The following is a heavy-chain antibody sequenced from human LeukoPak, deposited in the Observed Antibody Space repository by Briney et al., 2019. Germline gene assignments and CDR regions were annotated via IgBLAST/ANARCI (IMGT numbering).Heavy chain of an antibody. V-gene: IGHV1-69*04. CDR3: ARGSPLYSSGWAFDY. CDR2: IIPILGIA. CDR1: GGTFSSYA. Sequence: ASVKASCKASGGTFSSYAISWVRQAPGQGLEWMGRIIPILGIANYAQKFQGRVTITADKSTSTAYMELSSLRSEDTAVYYCARGSPLYSSGWAFDYWGQGTLVTVSS. D-gene: IGHD6-19*01. J-gene: IGHJ4*02.